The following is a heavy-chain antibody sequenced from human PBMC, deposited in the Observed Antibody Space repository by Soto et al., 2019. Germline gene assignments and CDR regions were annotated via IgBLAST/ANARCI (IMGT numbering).Heavy chain of an antibody. J-gene: IGHJ5*02. Sequence: PWGSLRFSCAASGYTFHSFAINFFRHHQSKWHGWVSTIRSKSAYLYYTDALRGGFTISRDNAKNSLHLQMNSLRAKDTAVSYCTRDLSRLSGALGRFDPWGPGPLLTGSS. D-gene: IGHD6-25*01. CDR3: TRDLSRLSGALGRFDP. CDR1: GYTFHSFA. CDR2: IRSKSAYL. V-gene: IGHV3-21*03.